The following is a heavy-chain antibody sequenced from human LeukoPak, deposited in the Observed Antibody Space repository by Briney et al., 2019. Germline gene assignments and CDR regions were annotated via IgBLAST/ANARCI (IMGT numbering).Heavy chain of an antibody. V-gene: IGHV4-38-2*02. CDR2: IYHSGST. Sequence: SETLSLTCTVSGYSISSGYYWGWIRQPPGEGLEWIRSIYHSGSTYYNPSLKSRVTISVDTSKNQFSLKLSSVTAADTAVYYCARGPSTHYYGSGNYSYFDYWGQGTLVTVSS. CDR1: GYSISSGYY. J-gene: IGHJ4*02. CDR3: ARGPSTHYYGSGNYSYFDY. D-gene: IGHD3-10*01.